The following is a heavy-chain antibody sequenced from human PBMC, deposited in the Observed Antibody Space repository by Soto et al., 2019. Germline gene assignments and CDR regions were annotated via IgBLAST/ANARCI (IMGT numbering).Heavy chain of an antibody. V-gene: IGHV1-18*01. CDR2: ISAYNGNT. J-gene: IGHJ6*02. CDR3: ARDCSSTSCYYYYGMDV. D-gene: IGHD2-2*01. Sequence: QVHLVQSGAEVKKPGASVKVSCKASGYTFTTYGISWVRQAPGQGLEWMGWISAYNGNTNYAQKLQGRVTMTTDTSTSTAYMELRSLRSDDTAVYYCARDCSSTSCYYYYGMDVWGQGTTVTVSS. CDR1: GYTFTTYG.